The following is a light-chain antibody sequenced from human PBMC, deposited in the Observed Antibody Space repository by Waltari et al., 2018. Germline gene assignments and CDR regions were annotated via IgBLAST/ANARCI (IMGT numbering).Light chain of an antibody. CDR3: QSYDRDLNAVL. CDR2: RDD. V-gene: IGLV1-40*01. CDR1: SSNIGAGYE. Sequence: QSVLTQPPSVSGAPGQSVTIPCTGSSSNIGAGYEGHWYQQIPGSAPKVLIYRDDNRPSGVPGRFSGSKSGTSASLSVTGLHVEDEADYFCQSYDRDLNAVLFGGGTKLTVL. J-gene: IGLJ2*01.